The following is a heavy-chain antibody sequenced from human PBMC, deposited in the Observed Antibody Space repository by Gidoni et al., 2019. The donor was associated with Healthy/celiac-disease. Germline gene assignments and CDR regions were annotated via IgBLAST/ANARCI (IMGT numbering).Heavy chain of an antibody. V-gene: IGHV3-30-3*01. D-gene: IGHD6-6*01. J-gene: IGHJ4*02. CDR2: ISYDGSNK. CDR1: GFTFRSYA. CDR3: ARDLDSSSGY. Sequence: QVQLVESGGGVVQPGRSLRLSWAASGFTFRSYAMHWVRQAPGKGLEWVAVISYDGSNKYYADSVKGRFTISRDNSKNTLYLQMNSLRAEDTAVYYCARDLDSSSGYWGQGTLVTVSS.